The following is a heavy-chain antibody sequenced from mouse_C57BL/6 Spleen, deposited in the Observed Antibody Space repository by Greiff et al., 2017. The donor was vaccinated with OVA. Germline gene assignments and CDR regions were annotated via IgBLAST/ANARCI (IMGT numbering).Heavy chain of an antibody. J-gene: IGHJ2*01. D-gene: IGHD1-1*01. CDR3: ARLYGSSYFDY. V-gene: IGHV1-64*01. Sequence: QVQLQQPGAELVKPGASVKLSCKASGYTFTSYWMHWVKQRPGQGLEWIGMIHPNSGSTNYNEKFKSKATLTVDKSSSTAYMQLSSLTSEDSAVYYCARLYGSSYFDYWGQGTTLTVSS. CDR2: IHPNSGST. CDR1: GYTFTSYW.